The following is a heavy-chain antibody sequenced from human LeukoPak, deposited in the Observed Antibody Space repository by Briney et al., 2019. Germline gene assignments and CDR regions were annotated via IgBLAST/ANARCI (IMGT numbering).Heavy chain of an antibody. Sequence: GGSLRLSCAASGFTFISYAMHWVRQAPGKGLEWVAVISYDGSNKYYADSVKGRFTISRDNSKNTLYLQMNSLRAEDTAVYYCARDTITPPGDLDYWGQGTLVTVSS. CDR3: ARDTITPPGDLDY. V-gene: IGHV3-30*04. J-gene: IGHJ4*02. CDR1: GFTFISYA. D-gene: IGHD2-21*01. CDR2: ISYDGSNK.